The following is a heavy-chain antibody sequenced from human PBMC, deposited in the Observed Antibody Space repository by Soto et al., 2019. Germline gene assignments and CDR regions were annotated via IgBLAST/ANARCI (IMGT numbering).Heavy chain of an antibody. CDR3: AGSSTSRAGYYYYYGMDV. Sequence: EVQLVESGGGLVQPGGSLRLSCAASGFTFSSYSMNWVRQAPGKGLAWVSYVSSSSSTIYYADSVKGRFTISRDNAKNSLYLQMNSLRDEDTAVYYCAGSSTSRAGYYYYYGMDVWGQGTTVTVSS. V-gene: IGHV3-48*02. D-gene: IGHD2-2*01. CDR2: VSSSSSTI. J-gene: IGHJ6*02. CDR1: GFTFSSYS.